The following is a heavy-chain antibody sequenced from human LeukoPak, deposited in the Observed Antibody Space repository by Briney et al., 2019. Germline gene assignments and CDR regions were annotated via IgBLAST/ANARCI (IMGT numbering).Heavy chain of an antibody. D-gene: IGHD5-12*01. CDR3: AAAVRDRGYSGYVVYYYYGMDV. J-gene: IGHJ6*02. V-gene: IGHV1-58*02. CDR2: IVVGSGNT. CDR1: GFTFTSSA. Sequence: GASVKVSCKASGFTFTSSAMQWVRQARGQRLEWIGWIVVGSGNTNYAQKFQERVPITRDMSTSTAYMELSSLRSEDTAVYYCAAAVRDRGYSGYVVYYYYGMDVWGQGTTVTVSS.